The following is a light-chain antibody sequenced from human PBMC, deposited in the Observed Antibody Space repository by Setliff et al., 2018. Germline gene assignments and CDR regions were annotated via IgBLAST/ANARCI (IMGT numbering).Light chain of an antibody. CDR3: CSYVGSYTLV. J-gene: IGLJ3*02. CDR1: SSDFGAYNY. V-gene: IGLV2-11*01. CDR2: DVT. Sequence: QSVLAQPRSVSGSPGQSVTISRTGASSDFGAYNYVSWYQQYPGKAPKLMIYDVTKRPSGVPDRFSGSKSGNTASLAISGLQAEDEADYHCCSYVGSYTLVFGGGTKVTVL.